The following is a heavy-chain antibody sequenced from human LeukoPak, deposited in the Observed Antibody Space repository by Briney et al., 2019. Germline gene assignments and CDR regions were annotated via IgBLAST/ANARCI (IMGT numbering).Heavy chain of an antibody. CDR3: ARKRPNYFDH. V-gene: IGHV3-33*03. Sequence: GGSLRLSCAASGFTFSNHAIHWVRQAPGKGLEWVAVIWFDGSNKYYVDSVKGRFTISRDNAENSLYLQMNSLRAEDTALYYCARKRPNYFDHWGQGTLVTVSS. CDR1: GFTFSNHA. J-gene: IGHJ4*02. CDR2: IWFDGSNK.